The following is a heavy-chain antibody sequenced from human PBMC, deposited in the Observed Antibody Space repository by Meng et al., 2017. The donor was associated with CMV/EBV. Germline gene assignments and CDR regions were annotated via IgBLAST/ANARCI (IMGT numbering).Heavy chain of an antibody. J-gene: IGHJ6*02. Sequence: GESLKISCAASGFTFSSYGMHWVRQAPGKGLEWVAFIRYDGSNKYYADSVKGRFTISRDNSKNTLYLQMNSLRAEDTAVYYCAKDSGYDSSLYYYYYYGMDVWGQGTTVTVSS. CDR3: AKDSGYDSSLYYYYYYGMDV. V-gene: IGHV3-30*02. D-gene: IGHD5-12*01. CDR1: GFTFSSYG. CDR2: IRYDGSNK.